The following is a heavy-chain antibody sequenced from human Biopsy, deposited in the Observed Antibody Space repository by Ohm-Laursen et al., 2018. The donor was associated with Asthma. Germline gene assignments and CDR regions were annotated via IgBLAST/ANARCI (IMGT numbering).Heavy chain of an antibody. CDR1: GYTFNRAG. D-gene: IGHD3-10*01. Sequence: SEKVSCKVSGYTFNRAGITWVRQAPGQGLEWMGWSSVYNVNTKVAQKLQDRVTMITDTSTSTAYMELRSLRSDDTAVYFCARAVDYSHYYGIDVWGQGTTVTVS. V-gene: IGHV1-18*01. CDR3: ARAVDYSHYYGIDV. CDR2: SSVYNVNT. J-gene: IGHJ6*02.